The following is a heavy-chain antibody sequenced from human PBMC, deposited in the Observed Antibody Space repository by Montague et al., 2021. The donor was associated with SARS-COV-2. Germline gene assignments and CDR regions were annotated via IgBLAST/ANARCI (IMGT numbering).Heavy chain of an antibody. CDR2: INSDGSDT. J-gene: IGHJ4*02. D-gene: IGHD1-26*01. Sequence: SLRLSCASSGFTFSYYWMHWVRQTPGKGLVWVSRINSDGSDTSYADFVKGRFTISRDNAKNTLYLQMDSLRAEDTAVYYCAREEAWDLMIDSWGRGTLVTVSS. V-gene: IGHV3-74*01. CDR3: AREEAWDLMIDS. CDR1: GFTFSYYW.